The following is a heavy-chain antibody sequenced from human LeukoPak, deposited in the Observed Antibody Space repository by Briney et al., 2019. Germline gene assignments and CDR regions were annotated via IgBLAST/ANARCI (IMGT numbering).Heavy chain of an antibody. CDR1: GFTFSTYG. CDR3: AKEFNRGLPDY. D-gene: IGHD2-21*01. J-gene: IGHJ4*02. CDR2: ISYDGSNE. V-gene: IGHV3-30*18. Sequence: PGGSLRLSCAASGFTFSTYGMHWVRQAPGKGLEWVAVISYDGSNEYYADSVKGRFTISRGNSKNTLYLQMSSLRAEDTAVYYCAKEFNRGLPDYWGQGTLVTVPS.